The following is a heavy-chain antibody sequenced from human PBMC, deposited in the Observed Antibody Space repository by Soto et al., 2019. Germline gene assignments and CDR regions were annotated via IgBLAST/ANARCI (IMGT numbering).Heavy chain of an antibody. D-gene: IGHD4-4*01. Sequence: SLRLSCAASGFTFSSYSMNWVRQAPGKGLEWVSSISSSSSYIYYADSVKGRFTISRDNAKNSLYLQMNSLRAEDTAVYYCARFLMTTVTNWFDPWGQGTLVTVSS. CDR2: ISSSSSYI. CDR1: GFTFSSYS. CDR3: ARFLMTTVTNWFDP. V-gene: IGHV3-21*01. J-gene: IGHJ5*02.